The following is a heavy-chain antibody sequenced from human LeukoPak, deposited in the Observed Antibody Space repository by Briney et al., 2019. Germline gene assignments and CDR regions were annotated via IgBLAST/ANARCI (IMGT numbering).Heavy chain of an antibody. V-gene: IGHV4-59*01. CDR1: GDSISNYY. CDR2: LYHSGGT. Sequence: SETLSLTCTVSGDSISNYYWSWIRQPPGKGLEWIGYLYHSGGTNYNPSLKGRVTISVDTSKNQFSLRLTSVTATDTAVYFCARVLRGEDLDFWGQGTLVTVSS. D-gene: IGHD3-16*01. CDR3: ARVLRGEDLDF. J-gene: IGHJ4*02.